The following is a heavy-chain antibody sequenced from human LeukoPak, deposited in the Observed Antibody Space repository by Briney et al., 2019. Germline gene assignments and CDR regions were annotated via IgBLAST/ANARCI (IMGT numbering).Heavy chain of an antibody. CDR2: LKPDGGEK. Sequence: GGSLRLSCAASGFTFSSYGMHWVRQAPGKGLEWVANLKPDGGEKYYVDSVKGRFTISRDNAKNSLYLQMNSMRVEDTAVYYCARDGYSGSYYDIWGQGTMVTVSS. CDR3: ARDGYSGSYYDI. D-gene: IGHD1-26*01. V-gene: IGHV3-7*04. CDR1: GFTFSSYG. J-gene: IGHJ3*02.